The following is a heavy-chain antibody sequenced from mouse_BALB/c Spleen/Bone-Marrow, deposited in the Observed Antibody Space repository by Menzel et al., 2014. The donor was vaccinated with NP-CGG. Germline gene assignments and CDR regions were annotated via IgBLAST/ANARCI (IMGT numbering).Heavy chain of an antibody. Sequence: EVMLVESGAELVKPGASVKLSCIASGFNIKDTYMHWVKQRPEQGLEWIGRIDPANGNTKYDPKFQGKATITADTSSNTAYLQLSSLTSEGTAVYYCASYRYAWYFDVWGAGTTVTVSS. CDR1: GFNIKDTY. J-gene: IGHJ1*01. D-gene: IGHD2-14*01. CDR3: ASYRYAWYFDV. V-gene: IGHV14-3*02. CDR2: IDPANGNT.